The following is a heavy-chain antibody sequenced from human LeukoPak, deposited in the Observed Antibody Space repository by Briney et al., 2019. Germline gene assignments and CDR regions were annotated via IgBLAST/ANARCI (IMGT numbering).Heavy chain of an antibody. CDR3: AREFTQRDY. J-gene: IGHJ4*02. CDR2: ISGSDGTI. Sequence: GGSLRLSCVTSGFTFSDYYMSWIRQAPGKGLEWVSYISGSDGTIKYADSVKGRFTISRDNAKNSLYLQMNSLRVEDTAVYYCAREFTQRDYWGQGTPVTVSS. CDR1: GFTFSDYY. V-gene: IGHV3-11*01.